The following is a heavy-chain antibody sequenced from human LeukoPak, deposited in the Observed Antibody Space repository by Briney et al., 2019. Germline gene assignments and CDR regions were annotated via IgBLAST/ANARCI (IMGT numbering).Heavy chain of an antibody. CDR2: IYPGDSDT. CDR1: GYSFTSYW. J-gene: IGHJ4*02. CDR3: ARSEGDYYYDSSGYALDY. Sequence: GESLKISCKGSGYSFTSYWIGWVRQMPGKGLEWMGIIYPGDSDTRYSPSFQGQVTISADKSISTAYLQWSSLKASDTAMYYCARSEGDYYYDSSGYALDYWGQGTLVTVSS. V-gene: IGHV5-51*01. D-gene: IGHD3-22*01.